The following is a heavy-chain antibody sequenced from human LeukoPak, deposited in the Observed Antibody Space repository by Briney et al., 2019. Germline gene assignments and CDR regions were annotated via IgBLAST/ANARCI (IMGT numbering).Heavy chain of an antibody. Sequence: KSSETLSLTCTVSGYSISSGYYWGWIRQPPGKRLEWVASIHSSGNTYYSPTLKSRVTISVDTSQNQFSLNLTSVTAADTAVYYCARGPTTVYGYYYMDVWGKGTTVTVSS. CDR1: GYSISSGYY. J-gene: IGHJ6*03. CDR2: IHSSGNT. D-gene: IGHD4-17*01. V-gene: IGHV4-38-2*02. CDR3: ARGPTTVYGYYYMDV.